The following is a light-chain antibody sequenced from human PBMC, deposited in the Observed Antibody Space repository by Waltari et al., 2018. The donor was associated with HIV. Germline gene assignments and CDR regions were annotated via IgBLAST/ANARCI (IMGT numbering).Light chain of an antibody. CDR1: SSTIGAGYD. Sequence: QSVLTQPPSVSGAPGQRVTISCTGSSSTIGAGYDVHWYQHLPGTAPTLLIYRNNHRPSGVPDRFSGSKSGTSASLAITGLQPEDEAHYYCQSYDGTLSGVVFGGGTKLTVL. J-gene: IGLJ2*01. V-gene: IGLV1-40*01. CDR3: QSYDGTLSGVV. CDR2: RNN.